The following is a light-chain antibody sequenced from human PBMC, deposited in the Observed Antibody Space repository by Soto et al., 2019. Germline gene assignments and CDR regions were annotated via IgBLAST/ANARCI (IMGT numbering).Light chain of an antibody. CDR3: QQRRSWPPTIT. CDR2: GAS. J-gene: IGKJ5*01. Sequence: EIVLTQSPATLSLSPGERATLSCRASQSVSSYLAWYQQKPGQPPRLVITGASTRAPGIPARFSGFGSGTDFTLTISSLEPEDFAVYYCQQRRSWPPTITFGQGTRLEIK. V-gene: IGKV3-11*01. CDR1: QSVSSY.